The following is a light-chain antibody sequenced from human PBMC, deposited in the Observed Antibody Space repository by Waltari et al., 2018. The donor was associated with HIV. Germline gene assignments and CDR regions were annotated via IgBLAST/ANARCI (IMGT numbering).Light chain of an antibody. CDR1: SGHSNSA. J-gene: IGLJ3*02. CDR3: QTWDTGPWV. CDR2: LNSDGSH. V-gene: IGLV4-69*02. Sequence: QLILTQSPSASASLGAAVKPTSILSSGHSNSAIACPQHQPEKGPRFLMKLNSDGSHSKGDGIPDRFSGSSSGAERYLTISSLQSEDEADYYCQTWDTGPWVFGGGTKLTVL.